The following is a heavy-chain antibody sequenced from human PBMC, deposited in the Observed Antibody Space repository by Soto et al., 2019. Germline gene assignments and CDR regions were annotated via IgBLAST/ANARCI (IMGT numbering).Heavy chain of an antibody. J-gene: IGHJ4*02. D-gene: IGHD3-3*01. CDR3: AKGVTYYDFWSGYFEY. CDR1: GFTLDSYA. Sequence: GGSLRLSCAASGFTLDSYAMNWVRQAPGKGLEWVSAISGSGGSTYYADSVKGRFTISKDISKNTLYLQMNSLRAEDTALYYCAKGVTYYDFWSGYFEYWGRGTLVTVSS. V-gene: IGHV3-23*01. CDR2: ISGSGGST.